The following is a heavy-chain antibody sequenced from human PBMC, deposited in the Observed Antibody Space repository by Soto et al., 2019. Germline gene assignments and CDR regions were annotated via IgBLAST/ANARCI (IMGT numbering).Heavy chain of an antibody. CDR3: ATLGGNLGAFDY. CDR2: IKSRADGGTA. Sequence: EVQLVESGGGLVKPGGSLRLSCAVSGFTFSNAWMSWVRQAPGKGLEWVGRIKSRADGGTADHAAPVKGRFAISRDDSKNTLYLQMNSLKTEDTAVYYCATLGGNLGAFDYWGQGTLVTVSS. D-gene: IGHD3-16*01. J-gene: IGHJ4*02. V-gene: IGHV3-15*01. CDR1: GFTFSNAW.